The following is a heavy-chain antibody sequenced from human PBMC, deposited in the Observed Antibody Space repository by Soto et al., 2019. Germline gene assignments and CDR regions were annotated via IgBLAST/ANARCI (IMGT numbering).Heavy chain of an antibody. CDR2: IYYSGST. CDR1: GGSISSSSYY. J-gene: IGHJ6*02. CDR3: ARRPNYGSGSYSGYYYYGMDV. D-gene: IGHD3-10*01. Sequence: LALTCTVSGGSISSSSYYWGWIRQPPGKGLEWIGGIYYSGSTYYNPSLKSRVTISVDTSKNQFSLKLSSVTAADTAVYYCARRPNYGSGSYSGYYYYGMDVWGQGT. V-gene: IGHV4-39*01.